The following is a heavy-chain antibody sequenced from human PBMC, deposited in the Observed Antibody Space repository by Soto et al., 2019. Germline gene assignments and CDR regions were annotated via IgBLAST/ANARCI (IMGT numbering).Heavy chain of an antibody. CDR3: VSGYPWVGFAY. V-gene: IGHV4-39*01. Sequence: QLQLQESGPGLVKPSETLSLTCTVSGGSISSSDYYWGWIRQPPGKGLEWIGNIYYSGSASYNPSRKSRVTTPADTSKNQVPPKLSSVPAAGPAVYLCVSGYPWVGFAYWGQGTLVTVSS. CDR2: IYYSGSA. CDR1: GGSISSSDYY. J-gene: IGHJ4*02. D-gene: IGHD5-18*01.